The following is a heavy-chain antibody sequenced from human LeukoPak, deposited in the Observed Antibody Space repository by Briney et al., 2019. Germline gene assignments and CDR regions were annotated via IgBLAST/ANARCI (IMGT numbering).Heavy chain of an antibody. V-gene: IGHV4-59*01. Sequence: PSETLSLTCTVSGGSISSYYWSWIRQPPGKGLEWIGYIYYSGSTNYNPSLKSRVTILIDTSKNQFSLKLSSVTAADTAVYYCARVDCSSTSCYALDYWGQGTLVTVSS. CDR3: ARVDCSSTSCYALDY. CDR2: IYYSGST. J-gene: IGHJ4*02. CDR1: GGSISSYY. D-gene: IGHD2-2*01.